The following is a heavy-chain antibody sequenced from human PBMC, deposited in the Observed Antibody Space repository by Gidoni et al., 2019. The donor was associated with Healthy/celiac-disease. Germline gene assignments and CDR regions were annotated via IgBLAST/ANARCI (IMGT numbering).Heavy chain of an antibody. D-gene: IGHD6-6*01. CDR1: GFTSRSPS. CDR3: ARRIAARPGYYYYGMDV. CDR2: ISSSSSYI. V-gene: IGHV3-21*01. Sequence: EVQLVESGGGLVKPGGSLRLSCAASGFTSRSPSMNWVRQAPGKGLELVSSISSSSSYIYYADSVKGRFTISRDNAKNSLYLQMNSLRAEDTAVYYCARRIAARPGYYYYGMDVWGQGTTVTVSS. J-gene: IGHJ6*02.